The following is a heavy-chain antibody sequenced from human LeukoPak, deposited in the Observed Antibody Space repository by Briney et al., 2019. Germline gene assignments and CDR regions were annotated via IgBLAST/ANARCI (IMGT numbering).Heavy chain of an antibody. Sequence: PSETLSLTCAVYGGSFSGYYWSWIRQSPGKGLEWIGEITHSGSTNYSPSLRSRVAMSVATSNNQFSLTLNSVSAADTAVYYCARGTYNYDQYYFDDWGQGSLVTVSP. D-gene: IGHD3-22*01. CDR2: ITHSGST. CDR1: GGSFSGYY. V-gene: IGHV4-34*01. J-gene: IGHJ4*02. CDR3: ARGTYNYDQYYFDD.